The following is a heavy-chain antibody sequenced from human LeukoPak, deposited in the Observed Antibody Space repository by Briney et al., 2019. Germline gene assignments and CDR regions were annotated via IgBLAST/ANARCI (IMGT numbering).Heavy chain of an antibody. V-gene: IGHV5-51*01. CDR2: IYLGDSDT. CDR1: GYSFTSYW. D-gene: IGHD6-13*01. CDR3: ASLSVAAARAFDI. Sequence: GESLKISCKGSGYSFTSYWIGWVRQMPGKGLEWMGIIYLGDSDTRYSPSFQGQVTISADKSISTAYLQWSSLKASDTAMYYCASLSVAAARAFDIWGQGTMVTVSS. J-gene: IGHJ3*02.